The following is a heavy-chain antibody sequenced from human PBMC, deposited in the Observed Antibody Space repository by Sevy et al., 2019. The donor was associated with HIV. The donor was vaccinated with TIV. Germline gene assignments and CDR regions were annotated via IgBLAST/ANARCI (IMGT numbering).Heavy chain of an antibody. CDR2: VYWNGDT. CDR3: ARGQKYDIMTAMYYKNGFDV. Sequence: SETLSLTCTVSGDSIGSYYWSWIRQPPGKGLEWIGHVYWNGDTNYSPSLKSRVTILVDTSKNQFSLKLRSVTAADTAVYFCARGQKYDIMTAMYYKNGFDVWGQWTMVTVSS. J-gene: IGHJ6*02. V-gene: IGHV4-59*01. CDR1: GDSIGSYY. D-gene: IGHD3-9*01.